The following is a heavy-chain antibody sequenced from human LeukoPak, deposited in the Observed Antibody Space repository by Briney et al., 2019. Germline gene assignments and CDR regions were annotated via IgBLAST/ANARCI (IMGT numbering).Heavy chain of an antibody. Sequence: PGGSLRLSCAASGFTFSSYSMNWVPQAPGKGLEWVSSISSSSSYIYYADSVKGRFTISRDNAKNSLYLQMNSLRAEDTAVYYCARKDKYCSGGSCYSLHFDYWGQGTLVTVSS. CDR3: ARKDKYCSGGSCYSLHFDY. J-gene: IGHJ4*02. V-gene: IGHV3-21*01. CDR2: ISSSSSYI. D-gene: IGHD2-15*01. CDR1: GFTFSSYS.